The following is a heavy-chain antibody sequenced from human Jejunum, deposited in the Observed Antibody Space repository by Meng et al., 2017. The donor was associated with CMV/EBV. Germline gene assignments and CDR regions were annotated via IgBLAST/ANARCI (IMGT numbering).Heavy chain of an antibody. D-gene: IGHD4-11*01. CDR1: TFSGSA. V-gene: IGHV3-73*01. CDR2: IRSKAHSYAA. Sequence: TFSGSAMHWVRQASGKGLEWVGRIRSKAHSYAAAYAASVKGRFTISRDDSKNTAYLQMNSLKTEDTAVYYCTRADSSNYGSLFDSWGQGTLVTVSS. J-gene: IGHJ4*02. CDR3: TRADSSNYGSLFDS.